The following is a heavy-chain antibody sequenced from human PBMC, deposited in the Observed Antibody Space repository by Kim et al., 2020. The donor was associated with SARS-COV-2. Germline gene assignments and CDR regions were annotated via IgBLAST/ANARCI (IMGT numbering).Heavy chain of an antibody. J-gene: IGHJ4*02. CDR3: ARLRIAAAGGFDY. D-gene: IGHD6-13*01. V-gene: IGHV4-59*08. Sequence: YTPSLKSRVTISVDTSKNQFSLKLSSVTAADTAVYYCARLRIAAAGGFDYWGQGTLVTVSS.